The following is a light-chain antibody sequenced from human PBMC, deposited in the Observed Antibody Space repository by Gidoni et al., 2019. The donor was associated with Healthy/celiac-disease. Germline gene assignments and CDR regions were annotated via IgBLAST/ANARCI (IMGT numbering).Light chain of an antibody. V-gene: IGLV2-23*01. CDR2: EGS. J-gene: IGLJ3*02. CDR1: SSDVGSYNL. CDR3: CSYAGSSRV. Sequence: QSALTQPASVSGSPGQSITISCTVTSSDVGSYNLFSWYQQHPGKAPKLMIYEGSKRPSGVSNRFSGSKSGNTASLTISGLQAEDEADYYCCSYAGSSRVFGGGTKLTVL.